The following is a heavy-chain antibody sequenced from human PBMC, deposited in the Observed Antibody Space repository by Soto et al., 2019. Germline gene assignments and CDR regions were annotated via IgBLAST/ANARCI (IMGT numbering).Heavy chain of an antibody. V-gene: IGHV2-5*02. CDR3: AHIVVAGLGYYFDY. J-gene: IGHJ4*02. D-gene: IGHD6-19*01. CDR1: GFSLSSTRMA. Sequence: QITLKESGPTLVKPTQTLTLTCTFSGFSLSSTRMAVGWIRQPPGKALEWLALIYWDDDKRYSPFLKSRLTTTTDTSKNHVVLTRSNMDPVDTARYYCAHIVVAGLGYYFDYWGQGTLVTVSS. CDR2: IYWDDDK.